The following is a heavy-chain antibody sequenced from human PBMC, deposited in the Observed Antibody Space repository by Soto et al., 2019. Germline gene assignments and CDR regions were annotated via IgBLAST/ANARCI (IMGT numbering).Heavy chain of an antibody. D-gene: IGHD2-2*01. V-gene: IGHV1-69*13. CDR2: IIPIFGTA. Sequence: SVKVSCKASGGTFSSYAIRWVRQAPGQGLEWMGGIIPIFGTANYAHKFQGRVTITADESTSTAYMELSSLRSEDPAVYYCASGRDIVVVPATYYYGMDVWGQGTTVTVS. CDR1: GGTFSSYA. J-gene: IGHJ6*02. CDR3: ASGRDIVVVPATYYYGMDV.